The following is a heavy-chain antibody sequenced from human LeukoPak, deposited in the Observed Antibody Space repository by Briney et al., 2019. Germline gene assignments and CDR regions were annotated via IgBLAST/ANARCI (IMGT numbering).Heavy chain of an antibody. CDR3: ARETYYYDSSGYYLYYFDY. CDR1: GGSISSYY. J-gene: IGHJ4*02. D-gene: IGHD3-22*01. V-gene: IGHV4-59*01. CDR2: IYYSGST. Sequence: SETLSLTCTVPGGSISSYYWSWIRQPPGKGLEWIGYIYYSGSTNYNPSLKSRVTISVDTSKNQFSLKLSSVTAADTAVYYCARETYYYDSSGYYLYYFDYWGQGTLVTVSS.